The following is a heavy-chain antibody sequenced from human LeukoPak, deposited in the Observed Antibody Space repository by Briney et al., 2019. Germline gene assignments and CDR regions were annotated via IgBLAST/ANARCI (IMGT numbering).Heavy chain of an antibody. V-gene: IGHV3-9*01. CDR3: ARDLSGYSSGWYSV. CDR2: ISWNSGSI. D-gene: IGHD6-19*01. CDR1: GFTFDDYA. Sequence: TGGSLRLSCAASGFTFDDYAMHWVRQAPGKGLEWVSGISWNSGSIGYADSVKGRFTISRDNAKNSLYLQMNSLRAEDTAVYYCARDLSGYSSGWYSVWGQGTLVTVSS. J-gene: IGHJ4*02.